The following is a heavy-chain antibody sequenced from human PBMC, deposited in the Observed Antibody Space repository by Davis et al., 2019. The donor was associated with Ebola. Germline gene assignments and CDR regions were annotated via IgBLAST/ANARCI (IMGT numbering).Heavy chain of an antibody. CDR2: ISGEGSTT. CDR3: VRLAGPN. V-gene: IGHV3-74*03. Sequence: PGGSLRLSCEASGFTFSSYWMHWVRQAPGKGLVWVSRISGEGSTTKYADSVKGRFTISRDNAKNTLYLQMNNLRAEDTAVYYCVRLAGPNWGQGTLVAVSS. CDR1: GFTFSSYW. J-gene: IGHJ4*02. D-gene: IGHD3-22*01.